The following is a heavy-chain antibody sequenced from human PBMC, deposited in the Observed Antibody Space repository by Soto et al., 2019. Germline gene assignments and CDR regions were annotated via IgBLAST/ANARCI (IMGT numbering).Heavy chain of an antibody. CDR1: GYTITSND. CDR2: MNPNSGNT. J-gene: IGHJ6*02. CDR3: ARVLSWASYYDFWSGYYNYYYYGMDV. D-gene: IGHD3-3*01. Sequence: SVKLACKASGYTITSNDINSVPQATGQGLEWMGWMNPNSGNTGYAQKFQGRVTMTRNTSISTAYMELISLRSEDTAVYYCARVLSWASYYDFWSGYYNYYYYGMDVWGQGTTVTVSS. V-gene: IGHV1-8*01.